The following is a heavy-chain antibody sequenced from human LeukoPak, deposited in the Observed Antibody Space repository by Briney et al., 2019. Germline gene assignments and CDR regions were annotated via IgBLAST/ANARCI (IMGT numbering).Heavy chain of an antibody. Sequence: ASVKVSCKASGFTFTRYDINWVRQATGQGLEWMGWMNPNNGNTGYAQTFQGRVTMTRDTFTSTAYMELRSLTSEDTAVYYCVRDGEGVAISVNYWFDPWGQGTLVTVSS. CDR3: VRDGEGVAISVNYWFDP. V-gene: IGHV1-8*01. CDR1: GFTFTRYD. CDR2: MNPNNGNT. J-gene: IGHJ5*02. D-gene: IGHD3-10*01.